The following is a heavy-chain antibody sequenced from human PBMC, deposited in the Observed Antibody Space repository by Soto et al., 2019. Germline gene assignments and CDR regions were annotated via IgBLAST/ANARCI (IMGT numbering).Heavy chain of an antibody. CDR1: GFTVDDYA. J-gene: IGHJ3*02. CDR2: ISWDGGST. V-gene: IGHV3-43D*03. CDR3: AKEEGLSPSGWYAFDI. Sequence: GGSLRLSCAASGFTVDDYAMHWVRQAPGKGLEWVSLISWDGGSTYYADSVKGRFTISRDNSKNSLYLQMNSLRAEDTALYYCAKEEGLSPSGWYAFDIWGQGTMVTVSS. D-gene: IGHD6-19*01.